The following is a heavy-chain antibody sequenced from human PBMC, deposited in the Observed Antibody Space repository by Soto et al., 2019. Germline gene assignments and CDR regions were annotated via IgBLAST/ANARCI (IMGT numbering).Heavy chain of an antibody. CDR3: AKIVTGWTYTYYSPYYGMDV. Sequence: QVQLVESGGDVVQPGRSLRLSCAASGFNFTTYGMHWVRQAPGKGLEWVAVISSDGTTQYYTDSLKCRFTISRDNPKKALYMEMNSLRVEDTGVYYCAKIVTGWTYTYYSPYYGMDVWGQGTTVIV. V-gene: IGHV3-30*18. CDR2: ISSDGTTQ. CDR1: GFNFTTYG. J-gene: IGHJ6*02. D-gene: IGHD3-22*01.